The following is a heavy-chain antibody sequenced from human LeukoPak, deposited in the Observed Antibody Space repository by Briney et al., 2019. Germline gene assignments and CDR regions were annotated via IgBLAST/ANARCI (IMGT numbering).Heavy chain of an antibody. CDR3: AGFGSYLERFDP. V-gene: IGHV3-23*01. CDR2: ISGSGGST. D-gene: IGHD3-10*01. CDR1: LFTFGNYA. Sequence: GGSLRLSCAASLFTFGNYAMSWVRQAPGKGLEWVSAISGSGGSTYYADSVKGRFTISRDNSKNTLYLQMNSLRAEDTAVYYCAGFGSYLERFDPWGQGTLVTVSS. J-gene: IGHJ5*02.